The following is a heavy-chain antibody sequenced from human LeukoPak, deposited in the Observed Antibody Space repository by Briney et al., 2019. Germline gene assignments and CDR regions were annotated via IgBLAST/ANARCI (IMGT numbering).Heavy chain of an antibody. Sequence: PGGSLRLSCAASGFTFSNAWMSWVRQAPGKGLEWVGRIKSKTDGGTTDYAAPVKGRFTISRDDSKNTLYLQMNSLKTEDTAVYYCTRYSKSLGHYMDVWGKGTTVTVSS. D-gene: IGHD4-11*01. CDR1: GFTFSNAW. V-gene: IGHV3-15*01. CDR3: TRYSKSLGHYMDV. CDR2: IKSKTDGGTT. J-gene: IGHJ6*03.